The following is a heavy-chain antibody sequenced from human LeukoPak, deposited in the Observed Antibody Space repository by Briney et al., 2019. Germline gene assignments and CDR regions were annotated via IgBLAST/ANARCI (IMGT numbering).Heavy chain of an antibody. J-gene: IGHJ4*02. CDR3: ARGNGYSSSCYFDY. V-gene: IGHV4-39*07. CDR2: IYYSGST. Sequence: PSETLSLTCTVSGGSISSSSYYWGWIRQPPGKGLEWIGSIYYSGSTYYNPSLKSRVTISVDTSKNQFSLKLSSVTAADTAVYYCARGNGYSSSCYFDYWGQGTLVTVSS. D-gene: IGHD6-13*01. CDR1: GGSISSSSYY.